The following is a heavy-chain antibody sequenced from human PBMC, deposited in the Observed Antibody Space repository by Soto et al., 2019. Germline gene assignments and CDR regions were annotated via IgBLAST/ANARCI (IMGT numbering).Heavy chain of an antibody. CDR2: INAGGGDT. V-gene: IGHV1-3*01. Sequence: QVQLVQSGAEVKKPGASVKVSCKTSGYTFTTYAMHLVRQAPGQRLEWMGWINAGGGDTKYSQRFQGRVTSSRDTYASTVDMELRSLPPEDTAVYDCARGRGVRGVTPSVPHDFWGQGTLVTVSS. CDR1: GYTFTTYA. D-gene: IGHD3-10*01. CDR3: ARGRGVRGVTPSVPHDF. J-gene: IGHJ4*02.